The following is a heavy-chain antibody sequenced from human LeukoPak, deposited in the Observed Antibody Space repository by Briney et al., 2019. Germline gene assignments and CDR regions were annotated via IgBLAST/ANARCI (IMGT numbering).Heavy chain of an antibody. J-gene: IGHJ4*02. CDR1: GYTLTELS. CDR3: AKDLEQWPAVPEY. D-gene: IGHD6-19*01. CDR2: FDPEDGET. V-gene: IGHV1-24*01. Sequence: ASVKVSCKVSGYTLTELSMHWVRQAPGKGLEWMGGFDPEDGETIYAQKFQGRVTMTEDTSTDTAYMELSSLRPEETALYYCAKDLEQWPAVPEYWGQGTLVIVSS.